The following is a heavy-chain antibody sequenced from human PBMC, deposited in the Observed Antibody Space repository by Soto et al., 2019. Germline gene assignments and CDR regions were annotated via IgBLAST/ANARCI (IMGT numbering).Heavy chain of an antibody. V-gene: IGHV1-46*01. Sequence: ASVKVSCKASGHTFTNYHMHWVRQAPGQGLEWMGIINPSVGSSSYAQKFQGRVTMTRETSSNTVYMELSSLRFEDTAVYFCARGGEGRLFGILPFDYCGQGTLVTVSS. CDR3: ARGGEGRLFGILPFDY. D-gene: IGHD3-16*01. CDR1: GHTFTNYH. CDR2: INPSVGSS. J-gene: IGHJ4*02.